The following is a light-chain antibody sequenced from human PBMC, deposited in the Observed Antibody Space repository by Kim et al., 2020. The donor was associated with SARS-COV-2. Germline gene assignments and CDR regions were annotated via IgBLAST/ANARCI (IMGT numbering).Light chain of an antibody. Sequence: SYELTQPPSVSVSPGQTASITCSGDKLGYKYACWYQQKPCQSPVLVIYQDSKRPSGIPERFSGSNSGNTATLTISGTQAMDEADYYCQAWDSSTVFFGGGTQLTVL. CDR1: KLGYKY. CDR3: QAWDSSTVF. CDR2: QDS. V-gene: IGLV3-1*01. J-gene: IGLJ2*01.